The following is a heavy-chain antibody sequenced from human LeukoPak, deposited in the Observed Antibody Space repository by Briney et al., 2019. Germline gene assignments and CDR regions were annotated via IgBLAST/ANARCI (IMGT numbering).Heavy chain of an antibody. CDR2: ISYDGSNE. J-gene: IGHJ4*02. CDR3: ARAKRWIGSSWHFDN. D-gene: IGHD6-13*01. Sequence: GGSLRLSCVASGFTFSNYVIHWLRQAPGKGLEWVAIISYDGSNEKYVDSLKGRFTISRDNSKNTLDLQMNSVRPEDTAVYYCARAKRWIGSSWHFDNWGQGTLVTVSS. V-gene: IGHV3-30*03. CDR1: GFTFSNYV.